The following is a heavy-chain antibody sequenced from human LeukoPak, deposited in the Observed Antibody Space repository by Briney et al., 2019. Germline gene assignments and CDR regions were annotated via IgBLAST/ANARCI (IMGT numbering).Heavy chain of an antibody. D-gene: IGHD2/OR15-2a*01. V-gene: IGHV3-74*01. Sequence: GRSLRLSCAASGNYWMHWVRQVPGKGLVWVSHINSDGSWTSYADSVKGRFTISKDNAKNTVYLQMNSLRAEDTAVYYCVSFYETYWGRGTLVTVSS. J-gene: IGHJ4*02. CDR2: INSDGSWT. CDR3: VSFYETY. CDR1: GNYW.